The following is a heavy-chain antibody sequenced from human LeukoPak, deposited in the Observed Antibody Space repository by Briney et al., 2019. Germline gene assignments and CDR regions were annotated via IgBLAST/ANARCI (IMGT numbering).Heavy chain of an antibody. D-gene: IGHD3-16*01. V-gene: IGHV4-34*01. CDR2: INHSGST. CDR3: ARLRLGRKNYFDY. J-gene: IGHJ4*02. Sequence: SETLSLTCAVYGGSFSGYYWSWIRQPPGKGLGWIGEINHSGSTNYNPSLKSRVTISVDTSKNQFSLKLSSVTAADTAVYYCARLRLGRKNYFDYWGQGTLVTVSS. CDR1: GGSFSGYY.